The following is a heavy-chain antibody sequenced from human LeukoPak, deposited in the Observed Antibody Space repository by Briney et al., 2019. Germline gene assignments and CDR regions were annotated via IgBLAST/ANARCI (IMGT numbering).Heavy chain of an antibody. CDR1: GFTFSTYG. J-gene: IGHJ6*02. V-gene: IGHV3-33*01. Sequence: GGSLRLSCAASGFTFSTYGMHWVRQAPGKGLECVAVIWYDGSNKYYADSVKGRFTISRDNSTNTLYLQMNSLRAEDTAVYYCARRDDFITMVRGVPHLYGMDVWGQGTTVTVSS. CDR2: IWYDGSNK. D-gene: IGHD3-10*01. CDR3: ARRDDFITMVRGVPHLYGMDV.